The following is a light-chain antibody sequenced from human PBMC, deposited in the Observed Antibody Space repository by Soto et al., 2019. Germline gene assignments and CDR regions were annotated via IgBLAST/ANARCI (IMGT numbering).Light chain of an antibody. CDR2: DVS. CDR1: SSDVGGYNY. V-gene: IGLV2-14*01. CDR3: RSYTSSSIPV. Sequence: QSALTQPASVSGSPGQSITISCTGTSSDVGGYNYVSWYQQHPGKAPKLLIYDVSNRPSGVSNRFSGSKSGTTASLTISGLQAEDEAEYYCRSYTSSSIPVFGGGTQLTVL. J-gene: IGLJ7*01.